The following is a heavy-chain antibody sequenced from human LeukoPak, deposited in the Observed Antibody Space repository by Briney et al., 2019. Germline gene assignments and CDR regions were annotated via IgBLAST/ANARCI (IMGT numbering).Heavy chain of an antibody. Sequence: SQTLSLTCAVSGGSISSGGYSWSWIRQPPGTGLEWIGYIYHSGSTYYNPSLKSRVTISVDRSKNQFSLKLSSVTAADTAVYYCARWYYDILTGYYSGYFDYWGQGTLVTVSS. CDR2: IYHSGST. J-gene: IGHJ4*02. CDR3: ARWYYDILTGYYSGYFDY. V-gene: IGHV4-30-2*01. CDR1: GGSISSGGYS. D-gene: IGHD3-9*01.